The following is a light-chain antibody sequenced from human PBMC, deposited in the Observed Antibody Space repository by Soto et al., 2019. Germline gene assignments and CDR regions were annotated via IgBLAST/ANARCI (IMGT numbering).Light chain of an antibody. Sequence: EIVMTQSPATLSVSPGERATLSCRASQSISTKLAWYQQKPGQAPRLLIFSTSTRATDIPARFSGSGSGTEFTLTISSLQSEDFAVYYCQQYNSYSFGQGTKVEIK. CDR2: STS. CDR3: QQYNSYS. J-gene: IGKJ1*01. V-gene: IGKV3-15*01. CDR1: QSISTK.